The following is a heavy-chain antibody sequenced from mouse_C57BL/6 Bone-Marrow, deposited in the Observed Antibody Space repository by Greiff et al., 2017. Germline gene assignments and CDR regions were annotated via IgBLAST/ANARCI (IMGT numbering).Heavy chain of an antibody. CDR1: GYTFTSYG. Sequence: LVESGAELARPGASVKLSCKASGYTFTSYGISWVKQRTGQGLEWIGEIYPRSGNTYYNEKFKGKATLTADKSSSTAYMELRSLTSEDSAVYFCARYGYDGFAYWGQGTLVTVSA. CDR2: IYPRSGNT. D-gene: IGHD2-2*01. V-gene: IGHV1-81*01. CDR3: ARYGYDGFAY. J-gene: IGHJ3*01.